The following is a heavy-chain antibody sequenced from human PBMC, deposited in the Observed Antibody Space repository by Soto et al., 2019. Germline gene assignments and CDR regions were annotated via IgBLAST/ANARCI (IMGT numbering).Heavy chain of an antibody. CDR1: GFTFSSYA. CDR3: AKVADIVVVQAALFDY. CDR2: ISGSGGST. V-gene: IGHV3-23*01. J-gene: IGHJ4*02. Sequence: GGSLRLSCAASGFTFSSYAMSWVRQAPGKGLEWVSAISGSGGSTYYADSVKGRFTISRDNSKNTLYLQMNSLRAEDTAVYYCAKVADIVVVQAALFDYWGQGTLVTVSS. D-gene: IGHD2-2*01.